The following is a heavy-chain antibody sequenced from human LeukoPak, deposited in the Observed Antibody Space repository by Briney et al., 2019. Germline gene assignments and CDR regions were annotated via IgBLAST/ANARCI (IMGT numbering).Heavy chain of an antibody. CDR2: IYSGGST. D-gene: IGHD3-3*01. CDR3: ASGGVVRPFDY. Sequence: PGGSLRLSCAASGFTFSGSAMHWVRQAPGKGLEWVSVIYSGGSTYYADSVKGRFTISRDNSKNTLYLQMNSLRAEDTAVYYCASGGVVRPFDYWGQGTLVTVSS. V-gene: IGHV3-66*01. CDR1: GFTFSGSA. J-gene: IGHJ4*02.